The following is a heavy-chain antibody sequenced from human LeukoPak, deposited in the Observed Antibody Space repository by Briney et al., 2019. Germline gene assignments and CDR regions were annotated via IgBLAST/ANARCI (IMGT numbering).Heavy chain of an antibody. V-gene: IGHV3-15*01. CDR3: TTTYYYDSGNCPYYYYGMDV. CDR2: IKSNTDGATT. J-gene: IGHJ6*02. Sequence: GGSLRLSCAASGFTFSNASMSWVRQAPGKGLEWVGRIKSNTDGATTDYAAFVKCRFTISRDDSKSTLYLQMNSLRIEDTAVYYCTTTYYYDSGNCPYYYYGMDVWGQGTTVTVSS. CDR1: GFTFSNAS. D-gene: IGHD3-10*01.